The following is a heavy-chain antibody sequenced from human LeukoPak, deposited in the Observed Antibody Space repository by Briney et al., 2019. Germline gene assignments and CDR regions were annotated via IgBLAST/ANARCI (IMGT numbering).Heavy chain of an antibody. CDR3: ARGGGTYYYGSGSYYRGPIFDY. CDR2: INHSGST. J-gene: IGHJ4*02. CDR1: GGSISSYY. Sequence: SETLSLTCTVSGGSISSYYWSWIRQPAGKGLEWIGEINHSGSTNYNPSLKSRVTISVDTSKNQFSLKLSSVTAADTAVYYCARGGGTYYYGSGSYYRGPIFDYWGQGTLVTVSS. D-gene: IGHD3-10*01. V-gene: IGHV4-34*01.